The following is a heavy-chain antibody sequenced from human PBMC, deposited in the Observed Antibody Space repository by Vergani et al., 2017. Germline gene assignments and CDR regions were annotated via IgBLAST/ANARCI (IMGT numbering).Heavy chain of an antibody. J-gene: IGHJ5*01. Sequence: DVHLAESGGGFFQPGGSLRLSCSASGFSFNSYWMHWVRQVPGKGLLWVSRIKSDGSITAYADSVKGRFTISRDNAQNTLYLQMNSLRVEDTGVYYCARARCIETCYMSNWLDSWGQGNLVTLSS. V-gene: IGHV3-74*03. CDR2: IKSDGSIT. D-gene: IGHD3-9*01. CDR1: GFSFNSYW. CDR3: ARARCIETCYMSNWLDS.